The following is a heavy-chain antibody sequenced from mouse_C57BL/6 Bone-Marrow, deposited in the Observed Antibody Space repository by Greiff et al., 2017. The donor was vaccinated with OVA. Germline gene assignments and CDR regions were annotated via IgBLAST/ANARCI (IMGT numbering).Heavy chain of an antibody. J-gene: IGHJ3*01. CDR1: GFTFSSYG. CDR2: ISSGGSYT. Sequence: EVKVVESGGDLVKPGGSLKLSCAASGFTFSSYGMSWVRQTPDKRLEWVATISSGGSYTYYPDSVKGRFTISRDNAKNTLDLQMSSLKSEDTAMDYCAIYSNYPAWFAYWGQGTLVTVSA. CDR3: AIYSNYPAWFAY. D-gene: IGHD2-5*01. V-gene: IGHV5-6*01.